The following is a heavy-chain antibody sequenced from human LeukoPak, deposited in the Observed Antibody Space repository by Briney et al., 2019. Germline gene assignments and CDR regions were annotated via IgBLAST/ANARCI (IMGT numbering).Heavy chain of an antibody. Sequence: ETLSLTCAVAGYSISSGYYWGWIRQPPGKGLEWIGSIYRSGSTFYNPSLKSRVTMSVDTSKNQFSLKISSVTAADTAVYYCARLLYDSSGYYYAFDYWGQGTLVTVSS. D-gene: IGHD3-22*01. V-gene: IGHV4-38-2*01. J-gene: IGHJ4*02. CDR3: ARLLYDSSGYYYAFDY. CDR2: IYRSGST. CDR1: GYSISSGYY.